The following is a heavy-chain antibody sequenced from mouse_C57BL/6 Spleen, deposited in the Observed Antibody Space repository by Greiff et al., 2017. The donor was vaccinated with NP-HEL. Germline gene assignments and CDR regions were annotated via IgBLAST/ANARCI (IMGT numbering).Heavy chain of an antibody. CDR3: TRTRTGTLFAY. Sequence: VKLQESGAELVRPGASVTLSCKASGYTFTDYEMHWVKQTPVHGLEWIGAIDPDTGGTAYNQKFKGKAILTADKSSSTAYMELRSLKSEDSAVYYCTRTRTGTLFAYWGQGTLVTVSA. CDR1: GYTFTDYE. V-gene: IGHV1-15*01. J-gene: IGHJ3*01. CDR2: IDPDTGGT. D-gene: IGHD4-1*01.